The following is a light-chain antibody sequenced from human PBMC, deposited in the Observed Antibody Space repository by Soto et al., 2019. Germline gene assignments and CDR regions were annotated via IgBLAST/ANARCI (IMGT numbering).Light chain of an antibody. CDR2: EVS. V-gene: IGLV2-14*01. J-gene: IGLJ3*02. CDR1: SSDVGGYNY. CDR3: SSCTTTTWV. Sequence: QSALTQPASVSGSPGQSITISCTGTSSDVGGYNYVSWYQQHPGKAPKLMIFEVSYRPSGVSNRFSGSKSGNTASLTISGLQAEDEADYYCSSCTTTTWVFGGGTKLTVL.